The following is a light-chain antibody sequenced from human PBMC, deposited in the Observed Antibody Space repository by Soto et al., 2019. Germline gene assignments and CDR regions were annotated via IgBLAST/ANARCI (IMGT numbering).Light chain of an antibody. CDR3: QHYNSYSEA. CDR2: DVS. Sequence: DIQMPQSPSTLSASVGDGVPITCRASQSIGTRLAWYQQKPGKAPKVLIYDVSTLKSGAPSRFSGSGSGTEFTLTISSLQPDDFATYYCQHYNSYSEAVGQGTKVDIK. CDR1: QSIGTR. J-gene: IGKJ1*01. V-gene: IGKV1-5*01.